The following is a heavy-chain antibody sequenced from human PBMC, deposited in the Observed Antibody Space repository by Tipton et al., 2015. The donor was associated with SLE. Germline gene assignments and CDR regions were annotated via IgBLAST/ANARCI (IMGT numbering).Heavy chain of an antibody. V-gene: IGHV3-9*01. Sequence: QLVQSGGGLVQPGRSLRLSCAASGFTFDDYAMHWVRQAPGKGLGWVSGISWNSGSIGYADSVKGRFTISRDNAKNSLYLQMNSLRAEDTAVYYCARIAVAGTGDYWGQGTLVTVSS. D-gene: IGHD6-19*01. CDR2: ISWNSGSI. J-gene: IGHJ4*02. CDR1: GFTFDDYA. CDR3: ARIAVAGTGDY.